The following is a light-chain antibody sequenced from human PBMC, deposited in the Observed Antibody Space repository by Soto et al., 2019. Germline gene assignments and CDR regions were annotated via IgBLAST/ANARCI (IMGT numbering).Light chain of an antibody. CDR1: SSDVGAYDY. V-gene: IGLV2-8*01. CDR3: SSFAGSNNFPYV. Sequence: ALTQPPSASGSPGQSVTISCTGTSSDVGAYDYVSWYQQHPGKAPKLMIYEINKRPSGVPDRFSGSKSGNTAPLTVSGLQAEDEADYYCSSFAGSNNFPYVFGTGTKVTVL. CDR2: EIN. J-gene: IGLJ1*01.